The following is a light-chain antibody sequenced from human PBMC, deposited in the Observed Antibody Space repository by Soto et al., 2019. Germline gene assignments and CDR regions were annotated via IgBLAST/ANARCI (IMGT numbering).Light chain of an antibody. J-gene: IGKJ1*01. Sequence: EIVMTQSPTILSVSPGEGATLSCRASQSVSSNLAWYQQKPGQAPRLLIYGASTRATGIPARFSGSGSGTEFTLTISSLQSEDFAVYYCQQYNNWPQTFGQGTKVDVK. CDR2: GAS. CDR3: QQYNNWPQT. CDR1: QSVSSN. V-gene: IGKV3-15*01.